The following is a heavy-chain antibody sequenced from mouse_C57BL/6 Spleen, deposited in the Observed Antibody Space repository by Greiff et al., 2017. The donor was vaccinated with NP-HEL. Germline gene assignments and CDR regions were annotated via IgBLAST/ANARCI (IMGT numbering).Heavy chain of an antibody. CDR3: AREGGDYYGSSYWCFDV. J-gene: IGHJ1*03. CDR2: IDPANGNT. D-gene: IGHD1-1*01. CDR1: GFNIKNTY. Sequence: VQLQQSVAELVRPGASVKLSCTASGFNIKNTYMHWVKQRPEQGLEWIGRIDPANGNTKYAPNFQGKATITADTSSNTAYLQLSSLTSEDTAIYYCAREGGDYYGSSYWCFDVWGTGTTVTVSS. V-gene: IGHV14-3*01.